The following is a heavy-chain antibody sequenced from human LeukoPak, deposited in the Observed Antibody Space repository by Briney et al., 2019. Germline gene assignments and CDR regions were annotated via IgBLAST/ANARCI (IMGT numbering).Heavy chain of an antibody. CDR1: GFTFSSYA. Sequence: GGSLRLSCAASGFTFSSYAMSWVRQAPGKGLEWVSANSGSGGSTYYADSVKGRFTISRDNSKNTPYLQMNSLRAEDTAVYYCANTEEAYYDSSGYPPWGQGTLVTVSS. V-gene: IGHV3-23*01. J-gene: IGHJ5*02. CDR3: ANTEEAYYDSSGYPP. CDR2: NSGSGGST. D-gene: IGHD3-22*01.